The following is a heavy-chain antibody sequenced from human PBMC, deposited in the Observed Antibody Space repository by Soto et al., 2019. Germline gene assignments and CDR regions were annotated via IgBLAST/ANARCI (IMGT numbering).Heavy chain of an antibody. Sequence: GGSLRLSCAASGFTFSSYAMSWVRQAPGKGLEWVSGISGSGGTTYYADSVKGRFTISRNNSKNTLYLQMNSLRAEDTAVYFFAKRVKYYYGMDVWGQGTTVTVSS. CDR1: GFTFSSYA. V-gene: IGHV3-23*01. CDR3: AKRVKYYYGMDV. J-gene: IGHJ6*02. CDR2: ISGSGGTT.